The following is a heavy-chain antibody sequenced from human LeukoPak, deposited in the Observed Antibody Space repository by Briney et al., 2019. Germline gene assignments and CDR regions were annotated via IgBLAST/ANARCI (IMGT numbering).Heavy chain of an antibody. CDR1: GGSFSGYY. V-gene: IGHV4-34*01. Sequence: SETLSLTCAVYGGSFSGYYWSWIRQPPGKGLEWIGEINHSGSTNYNPSLKSRVTISVDTSKNQFSLKLSSVTAADTAVYYCAGGRYIVLMVYAPTKNWFDPWGQGTLVTVSS. CDR2: INHSGST. CDR3: AGGRYIVLMVYAPTKNWFDP. J-gene: IGHJ5*02. D-gene: IGHD2-8*01.